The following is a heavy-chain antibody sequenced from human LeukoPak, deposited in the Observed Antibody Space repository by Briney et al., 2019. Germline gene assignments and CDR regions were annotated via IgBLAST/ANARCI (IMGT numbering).Heavy chain of an antibody. Sequence: AGGSLRLSCVASGFMFSVYGMHWVRQAPGKGLEWVAVIWNDGSNKYYADSVKGRFTISRDNSKNTLYLQMNSLRAEDTAVYSYARASGPFDYWGQGTLVTVSS. CDR2: IWNDGSNK. J-gene: IGHJ4*02. CDR1: GFMFSVYG. D-gene: IGHD3-10*01. CDR3: ARASGPFDY. V-gene: IGHV3-33*01.